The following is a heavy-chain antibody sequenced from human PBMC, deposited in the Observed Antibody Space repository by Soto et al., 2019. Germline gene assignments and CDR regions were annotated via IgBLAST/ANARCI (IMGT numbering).Heavy chain of an antibody. CDR1: GFTFSGSA. CDR3: TRLVSGYDSYYYGMDV. V-gene: IGHV3-73*01. CDR2: IRSKANSYAT. D-gene: IGHD5-12*01. Sequence: GGFLRLSCAASGFTFSGSAMHWVRQASGKGLEWVGRIRSKANSYATAYAASVKGRFTISRDDSKNTAYLQMNSLKTEDTAVYYCTRLVSGYDSYYYGMDVWGQGTTVTVSS. J-gene: IGHJ6*02.